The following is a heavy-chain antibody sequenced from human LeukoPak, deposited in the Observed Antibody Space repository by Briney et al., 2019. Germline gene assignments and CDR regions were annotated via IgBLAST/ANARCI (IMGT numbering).Heavy chain of an antibody. V-gene: IGHV3-7*01. D-gene: IGHD6-19*01. CDR1: GFTFSSYW. CDR3: ARDLWSSGWDNWFDP. CDR2: IKQDGSEK. J-gene: IGHJ5*02. Sequence: GGSLRLSCAASGFTFSSYWMSWVRQAPGKGLEWVANIKQDGSEKYYVDSVKGRFTISRDNAKNSLYLQMNSLRAEDTPVYYCARDLWSSGWDNWFDPWGQGTLVTVSS.